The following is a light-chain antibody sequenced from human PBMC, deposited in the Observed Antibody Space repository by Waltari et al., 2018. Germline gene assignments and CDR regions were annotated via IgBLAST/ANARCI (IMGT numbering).Light chain of an antibody. V-gene: IGLV1-40*01. J-gene: IGLJ3*02. CDR2: GNN. CDR3: QSFDSNVRGGVV. Sequence: QSILTQPTSVSGAPGQRVTISCTGSSSNIGAGTDVHWYQAFPGTAPKLPIYGNNNRPSGVPDRFSGSKSGSSASLAINGLQAEDEADYYCQSFDSNVRGGVVFGGGTKVTVL. CDR1: SSNIGAGTD.